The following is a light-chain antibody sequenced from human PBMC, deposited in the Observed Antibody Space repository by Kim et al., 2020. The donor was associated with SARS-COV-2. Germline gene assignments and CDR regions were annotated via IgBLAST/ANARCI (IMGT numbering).Light chain of an antibody. J-gene: IGLJ2*01. CDR3: CSYAGSGTWV. Sequence: GQSITISCTGTSNDFGSYDIVSWYQQLPGRAPKLVIYEVTKRPSGISSRFSGSKSGNTASLSISGLQTEDEADYSCCSYAGSGTWVFGGGTQLTVL. CDR1: SNDFGSYDI. CDR2: EVT. V-gene: IGLV2-23*02.